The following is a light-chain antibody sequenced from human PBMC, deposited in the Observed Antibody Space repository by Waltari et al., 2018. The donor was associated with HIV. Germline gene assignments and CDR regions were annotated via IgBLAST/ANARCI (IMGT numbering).Light chain of an antibody. CDR2: GAS. CDR3: QQYGSSLRT. V-gene: IGKV3-20*01. J-gene: IGKJ2*01. Sequence: EIVLTQSPGTLSLSPGERATLSCRAIQSVTSNYLAWYQQKPGQAPRLLIYGASSRATGIPDRFSGSGSGTDFTLSINRLEPEDFAVYYCQQYGSSLRTFGQGTKLEIK. CDR1: QSVTSNY.